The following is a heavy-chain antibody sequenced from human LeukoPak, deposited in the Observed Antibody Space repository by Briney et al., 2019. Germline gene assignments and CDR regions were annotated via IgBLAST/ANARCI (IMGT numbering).Heavy chain of an antibody. CDR1: GFTFSSYW. Sequence: GGSLRLSCTASGFTFSSYWMSWVRQAPGKGLEWVANIKEGGNEKSYVDSVKGRFTISRDNAQNSLYLQMNSLRAEDTAVYYCARDFYYDRSGTLFDSWGQGTLVTVSS. V-gene: IGHV3-7*01. D-gene: IGHD3-22*01. CDR2: IKEGGNEK. J-gene: IGHJ4*02. CDR3: ARDFYYDRSGTLFDS.